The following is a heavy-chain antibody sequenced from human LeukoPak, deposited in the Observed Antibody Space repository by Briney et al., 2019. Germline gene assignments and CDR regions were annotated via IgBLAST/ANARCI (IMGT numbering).Heavy chain of an antibody. V-gene: IGHV3-33*01. CDR2: IWYDGSNK. Sequence: PGRSLRLSCAASGFTFSSYGMHWVRQAPGKGLEWVAVIWYDGSNKYYADSVKGRFTISRDNSKNTLYLQMNSQRAEDTAVYYCARDPADGDAFDIWGQGTMVTVSS. J-gene: IGHJ3*02. CDR3: ARDPADGDAFDI. CDR1: GFTFSSYG.